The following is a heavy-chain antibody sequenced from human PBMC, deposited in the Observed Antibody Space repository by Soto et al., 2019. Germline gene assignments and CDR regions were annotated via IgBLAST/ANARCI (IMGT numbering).Heavy chain of an antibody. Sequence: ETLSLTCTVSGGSISSYYWSWIRQPPGKGLEWIGYIYYSGSTNYNPSLKSRVTISVDTSKNQFSLKLSSVTAADTAVYYCARVRENFGYYFDYWGQGTLVTVSS. CDR1: GGSISSYY. J-gene: IGHJ4*02. D-gene: IGHD3-10*01. V-gene: IGHV4-59*01. CDR3: ARVRENFGYYFDY. CDR2: IYYSGST.